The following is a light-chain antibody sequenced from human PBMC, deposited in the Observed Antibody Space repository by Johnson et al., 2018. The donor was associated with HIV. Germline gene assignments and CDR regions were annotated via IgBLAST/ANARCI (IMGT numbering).Light chain of an antibody. CDR1: SSNIGNNY. V-gene: IGLV1-51*01. CDR2: DNN. CDR3: GTWDSSLSAGV. J-gene: IGLJ1*01. Sequence: QSVLTQPPSVSAAPGQKVTISCSGTSSNIGNNYVSWYQQFPGTAPKLVIYDNNNRPSGIPDRFSGSKSGTSATLGITGLQTGDEADYYCGTWDSSLSAGVFGTGTNVTVL.